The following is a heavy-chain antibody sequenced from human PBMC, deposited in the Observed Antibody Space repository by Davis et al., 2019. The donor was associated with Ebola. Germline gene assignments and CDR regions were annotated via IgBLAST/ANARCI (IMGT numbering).Heavy chain of an antibody. CDR2: INSDGSST. V-gene: IGHV3-74*01. D-gene: IGHD3-22*01. CDR1: GFTFSNYA. Sequence: GESLKISCAASGFTFSNYAMHWVRQAPGKGLVWVSRINSDGSSTSYADSVKGRFTISRDNAKNTLYLQMNSLRAEDTAVYYCARETYYYDSSGYLTVSDAFDIWGQGTMVTVSS. J-gene: IGHJ3*02. CDR3: ARETYYYDSSGYLTVSDAFDI.